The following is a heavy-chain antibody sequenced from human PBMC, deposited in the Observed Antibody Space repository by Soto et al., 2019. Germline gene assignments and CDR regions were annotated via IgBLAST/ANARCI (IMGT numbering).Heavy chain of an antibody. CDR2: IYYSGST. V-gene: IGHV4-39*01. Sequence: PSETLSLTCTVSGGSISSSSYYWGWIRQPPGKGLEWIGSIYYSGSTYYNPSLKSRVTISVDTSKSQFSLKLSSVTAADTAVYYCASTDATPSDYMDVWGKGTTATVSS. CDR1: GGSISSSSYY. CDR3: ASTDATPSDYMDV. J-gene: IGHJ6*03.